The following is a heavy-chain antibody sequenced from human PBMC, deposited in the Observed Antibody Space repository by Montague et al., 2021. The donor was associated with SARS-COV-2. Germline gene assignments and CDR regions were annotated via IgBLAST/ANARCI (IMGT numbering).Heavy chain of an antibody. CDR1: GGSFNDFY. J-gene: IGHJ6*02. Sequence: SETLSLTCVVYGGSFNDFYWSWIRQPPGKGLEWIGEVSFRGRTNYNPSLKSRATVSVDKSNNHFSLRLSSVTAADTAVYYYARFPHGSGSYNADYNYGMDVWGQGTTVTVSS. CDR2: VSFRGRT. D-gene: IGHD3-10*01. CDR3: ARFPHGSGSYNADYNYGMDV. V-gene: IGHV4-34*01.